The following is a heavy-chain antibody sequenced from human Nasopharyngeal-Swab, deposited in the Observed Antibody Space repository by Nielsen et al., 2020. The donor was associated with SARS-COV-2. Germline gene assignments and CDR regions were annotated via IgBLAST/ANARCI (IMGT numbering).Heavy chain of an antibody. V-gene: IGHV3-73*01. CDR2: VCSNGTNYAT. CDR3: TCCVGGCYSGSDY. Sequence: GESLKISCAASGFTFSDSAIHWVRQAPGKGPEWVARVCSNGTNYATAYSASVKGRFIIFSDDPTNTAYLQMNSLKTADTALYYCTCCVGGCYSGSDYWGQGTLVTVSS. D-gene: IGHD2-15*01. CDR1: GFTFSDSA. J-gene: IGHJ4*02.